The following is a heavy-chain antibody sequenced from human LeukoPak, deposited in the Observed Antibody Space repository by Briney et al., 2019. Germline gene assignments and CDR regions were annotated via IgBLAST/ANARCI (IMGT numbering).Heavy chain of an antibody. CDR2: ISGSGGST. CDR1: GFTFSSYA. Sequence: PGGSLRLSCAASGFTFSSYAMSWVRQAPGKGLEWVSAISGSGGSTYYADSVKGRFTTSRDNSKNTLYLQMNSLRAEDTAVYYCAKAKAEYSGYDFDAFDIWGQGTMVTVSS. D-gene: IGHD5-12*01. V-gene: IGHV3-23*01. J-gene: IGHJ3*02. CDR3: AKAKAEYSGYDFDAFDI.